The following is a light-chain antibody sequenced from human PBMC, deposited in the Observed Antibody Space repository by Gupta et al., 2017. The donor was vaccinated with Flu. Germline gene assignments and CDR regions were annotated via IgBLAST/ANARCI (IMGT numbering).Light chain of an antibody. CDR2: QDT. J-gene: IGLJ2*01. V-gene: IGLV3-1*01. CDR1: KLVAKS. Sequence: SYDLTQPASVSVSPGQTASITCSGDKLVAKSACWYQRKPGQSPVLFIYQDTKRPSGIPARVSGSNSGNTATLPISGTQVMDEAAYYCQAGDSGTVVFGGGTKRTVL. CDR3: QAGDSGTVV.